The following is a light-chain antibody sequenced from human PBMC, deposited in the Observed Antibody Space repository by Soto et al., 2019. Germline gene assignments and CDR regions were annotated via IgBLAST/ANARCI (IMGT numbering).Light chain of an antibody. J-gene: IGKJ1*01. CDR1: QSVISSY. Sequence: EIVLTQSPGTLCLSPGERATLSCRSSQSVISSYLAWYQQKPGQAPRLLIYGASSRATGIPDRFSGSGSGTDFTLTISRLEPEDFAVYYCQQYGSSPPTFGQGTKVDIK. CDR2: GAS. CDR3: QQYGSSPPT. V-gene: IGKV3-20*01.